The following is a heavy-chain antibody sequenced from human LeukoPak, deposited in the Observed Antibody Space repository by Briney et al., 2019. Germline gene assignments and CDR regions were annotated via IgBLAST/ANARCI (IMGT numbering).Heavy chain of an antibody. V-gene: IGHV1-69*04. CDR1: GGTFSSYA. CDR2: IIPILGIA. J-gene: IGHJ6*02. D-gene: IGHD2-15*01. Sequence: SVKVSYKASGGTFSSYAISWVRQAPGQGLEWMGRIIPILGIANYAQKFQGRVTITADKSTSTAYMELSSLRSEDTAVYYCARVRGRDCSGGSCYSHRRTNYYYGMDVWGQGTTVTVSS. CDR3: ARVRGRDCSGGSCYSHRRTNYYYGMDV.